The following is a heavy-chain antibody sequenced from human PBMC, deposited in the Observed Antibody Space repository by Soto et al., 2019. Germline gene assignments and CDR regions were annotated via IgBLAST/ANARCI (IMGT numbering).Heavy chain of an antibody. CDR1: GYTFTSYD. D-gene: IGHD2-2*02. J-gene: IGHJ3*02. CDR2: MNPNSGNT. Sequence: ASVKVSCKASGYTFTSYDINWVRQATGQGREWMGWMNPNSGNTGYAQKFQGRGTMTRNASISTAYMELSSLRSEDTAVYYCASRAAIVVVPAAIRGDAFDIWGQGTMVTVSS. CDR3: ASRAAIVVVPAAIRGDAFDI. V-gene: IGHV1-8*01.